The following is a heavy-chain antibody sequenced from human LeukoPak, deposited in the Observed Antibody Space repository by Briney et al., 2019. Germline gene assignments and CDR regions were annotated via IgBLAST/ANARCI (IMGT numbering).Heavy chain of an antibody. CDR1: GGSISSGGYS. D-gene: IGHD2-15*01. J-gene: IGHJ4*02. Sequence: SETLSLTCAVSGGSISSGGYSWCWIRQPPGKGLEWIGYIYHSGSTYYNPSLKSRVTISVDRSKNQFSLKLSSVTAADTAVYYCARGYCSGGSCYSYYFDYWGQGTLVTVSS. V-gene: IGHV4-30-2*01. CDR2: IYHSGST. CDR3: ARGYCSGGSCYSYYFDY.